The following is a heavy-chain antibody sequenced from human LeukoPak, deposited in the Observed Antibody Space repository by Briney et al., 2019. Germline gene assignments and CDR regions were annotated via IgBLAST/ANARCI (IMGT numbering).Heavy chain of an antibody. CDR1: GGSISSYY. J-gene: IGHJ5*02. CDR3: ARRAGGYCSGGSCYGDWFDP. Sequence: SETLSLTCSVSGGSISSYYWIWIRQPPGKGLEWIGYIYYSGSTNSNPSLKSRVTMAVDTSKSQFSLKLSSVTAADTAVYYCARRAGGYCSGGSCYGDWFDPWGQGTLVTVSS. D-gene: IGHD2-15*01. V-gene: IGHV4-59*08. CDR2: IYYSGST.